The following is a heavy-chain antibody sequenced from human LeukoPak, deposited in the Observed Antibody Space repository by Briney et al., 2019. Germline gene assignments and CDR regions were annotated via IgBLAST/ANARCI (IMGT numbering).Heavy chain of an antibody. CDR3: ARDSLWDSSGV. J-gene: IGHJ4*02. CDR2: INHSGST. V-gene: IGHV4-61*09. D-gene: IGHD3-22*01. CDR1: GGSISSGSYY. Sequence: PSQTLSLTCTVSGGSISSGSYYWSWIRQPAGKGLEWIGEINHSGSTNYNPSLKSRVTISVDTSKNQFSLKLSSVTAADTAVYYCARDSLWDSSGVWGQGTLVTVSS.